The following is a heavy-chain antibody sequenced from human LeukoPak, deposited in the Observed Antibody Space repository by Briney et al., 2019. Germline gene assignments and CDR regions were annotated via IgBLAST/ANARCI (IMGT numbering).Heavy chain of an antibody. D-gene: IGHD2-2*01. J-gene: IGHJ3*02. V-gene: IGHV1-69*13. CDR1: GGTFSSYA. CDR3: ATHECRDLDAFDI. CDR2: IIPIFGTA. Sequence: SVKVSCKASGGTFSSYAISWVRQAPGQGLEWMGGIIPIFGTANYAQKFQGRVTITADESTSTAYMELSSLRSEDTAVYYCATHECRDLDAFDIWGQGTMVTVSS.